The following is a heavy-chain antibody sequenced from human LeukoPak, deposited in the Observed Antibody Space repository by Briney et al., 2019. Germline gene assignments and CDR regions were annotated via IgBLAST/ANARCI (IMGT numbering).Heavy chain of an antibody. D-gene: IGHD2-2*01. Sequence: GRSLRLSCAASGLIFSNHAMSWVRQAPGKGLEWVSVISGSGTYTYYADSVKGRFTISRDNSKKTLYLQMNSLRVEDTAVYYCAKSPPAVVVPATIYFDSWGQGTLLTVSS. V-gene: IGHV3-23*01. CDR1: GLIFSNHA. CDR3: AKSPPAVVVPATIYFDS. CDR2: ISGSGTYT. J-gene: IGHJ4*02.